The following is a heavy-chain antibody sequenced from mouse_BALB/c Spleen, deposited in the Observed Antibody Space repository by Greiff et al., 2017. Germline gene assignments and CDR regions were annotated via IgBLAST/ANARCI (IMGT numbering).Heavy chain of an antibody. Sequence: EVHLVESGGGLVKLGGSLKLSCAASGFTFSSYYMSWVRQTPEKRLELVAAINSNGGSTYYPDTVKGRFTISRDNAKNTLYLQMSSLKSEDTAMYYCARHGVLRPSDWYFDVWGAGTTVTVSS. D-gene: IGHD1-2*01. CDR1: GFTFSSYY. J-gene: IGHJ1*01. CDR2: INSNGGST. CDR3: ARHGVLRPSDWYFDV. V-gene: IGHV5-6-2*01.